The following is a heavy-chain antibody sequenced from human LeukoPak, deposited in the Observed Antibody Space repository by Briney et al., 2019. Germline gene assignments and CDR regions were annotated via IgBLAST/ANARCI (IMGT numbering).Heavy chain of an antibody. CDR2: ISGSGDNT. V-gene: IGHV3-23*01. Sequence: GTLRLSCAASGFTFSNYGVSWVRQAPGKGLEWVSAISGSGDNTYYADSVKGRFTISRDNSKNTLYLQMNSLRAEDTAVYYCAKVTYGSGTYGAFDYWGQGTLVTVSS. CDR1: GFTFSNYG. CDR3: AKVTYGSGTYGAFDY. J-gene: IGHJ4*02. D-gene: IGHD3-10*01.